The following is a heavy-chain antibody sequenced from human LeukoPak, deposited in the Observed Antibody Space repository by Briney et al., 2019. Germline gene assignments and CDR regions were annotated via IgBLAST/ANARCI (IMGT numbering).Heavy chain of an antibody. D-gene: IGHD3-3*01. CDR3: ARHHYDFWSGYYQDNDDY. V-gene: IGHV4-39*01. CDR2: IYYSGST. J-gene: IGHJ4*02. Sequence: MSSETLSLTCTVSGGSISSSSYYWGWIRQPPGKGLEWIGSIYYSGSTYYNPSLRSRVTISVDTSKNQFSLKLSSVTAADTAVYYCARHHYDFWSGYYQDNDDYWGQGTLVTVSS. CDR1: GGSISSSSYY.